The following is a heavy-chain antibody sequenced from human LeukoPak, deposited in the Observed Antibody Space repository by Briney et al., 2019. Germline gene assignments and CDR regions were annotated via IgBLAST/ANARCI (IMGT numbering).Heavy chain of an antibody. CDR2: ISGSGNTI. J-gene: IGHJ4*02. V-gene: IGHV3-48*03. CDR1: GFTFSSYE. CDR3: ARGGWIDY. D-gene: IGHD6-19*01. Sequence: PGGSLRLSCAASGFTFSSYEMNWVRQAPGKGLEWVSYISGSGNTIYYADSVKGRFTISRDNAKNSLYLQMNSLRAEDTAVYYCARGGWIDYWGQGTLVTVSS.